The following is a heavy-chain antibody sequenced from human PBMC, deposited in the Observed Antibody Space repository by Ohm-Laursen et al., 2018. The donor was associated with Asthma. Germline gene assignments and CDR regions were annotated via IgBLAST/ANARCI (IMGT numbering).Heavy chain of an antibody. D-gene: IGHD3-22*01. CDR1: GFTFSSYA. CDR3: ARDNRTYYYDSSGYYFDY. V-gene: IGHV3-30-3*01. CDR2: ISYDGSNK. J-gene: IGHJ4*02. Sequence: SSLRLSCAASGFTFSSYAMHWVRQAPGKGLEWVAVISYDGSNKYYADSVKGRFTISRDNSKNTLYLQMNSLRAEDTAVYYCARDNRTYYYDSSGYYFDYWGQGTLVTVSS.